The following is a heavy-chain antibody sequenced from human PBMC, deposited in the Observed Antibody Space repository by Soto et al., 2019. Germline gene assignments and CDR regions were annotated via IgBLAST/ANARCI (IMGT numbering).Heavy chain of an antibody. J-gene: IGHJ6*03. CDR3: AGHVCSSTSCYHDYYYYYMDV. D-gene: IGHD2-2*01. Sequence: SETLSLTCAVSSGSISSSNWWSWVRQPPGKGLEWIGEIYHSGSTNYNPSLKSRVTISVGKSKNQFSLKLSSVTAADTAVYYCAGHVCSSTSCYHDYYYYYMDVWGKGTTVTVSS. CDR2: IYHSGST. CDR1: SGSISSSNW. V-gene: IGHV4-4*02.